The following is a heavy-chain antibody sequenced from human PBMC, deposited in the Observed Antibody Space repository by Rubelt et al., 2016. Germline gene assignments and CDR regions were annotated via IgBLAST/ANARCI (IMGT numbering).Heavy chain of an antibody. V-gene: IGHV1-3*01. Sequence: QVQLVQSGAEVKKPGASVKVSCKAAGYSFTTYSIHWVRQAPGQRLEWMGWINAGNGNTKYSPKFQGRVTITRDTSASTAYMELSSRRSEDTAIYYCATGYSSGWYVAYWGQGTLVTVSS. CDR1: GYSFTTYS. D-gene: IGHD6-19*01. J-gene: IGHJ4*02. CDR3: ATGYSSGWYVAY. CDR2: INAGNGNT.